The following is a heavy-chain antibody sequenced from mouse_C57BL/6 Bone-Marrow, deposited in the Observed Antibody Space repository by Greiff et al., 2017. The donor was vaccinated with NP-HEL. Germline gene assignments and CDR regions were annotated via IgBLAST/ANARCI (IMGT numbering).Heavy chain of an antibody. J-gene: IGHJ2*01. V-gene: IGHV5-4*01. CDR3: ASNLLQRSYYFDY. CDR2: ISDGGSYT. CDR1: GFTFSSYA. Sequence: VQLKESGGGLVKPGGSLKLSCAASGFTFSSYAMSWVRQTPEKRLEWVATISDGGSYTYYPDNVKGRFTISRDNAKNNLYLQMRHLKSEDTAMYYCASNLLQRSYYFDYWGQGTTLTVSS. D-gene: IGHD1-1*01.